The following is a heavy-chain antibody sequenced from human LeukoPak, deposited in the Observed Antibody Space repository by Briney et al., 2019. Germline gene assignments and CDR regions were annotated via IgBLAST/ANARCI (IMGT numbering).Heavy chain of an antibody. Sequence: SETLSLTFTVSNYSISTGYYWGWIRQTPGKGLEWMGSIYHTGHTYDNPSLKSRVTVSVDTSKNQFSLKLTSVTAADTAVYYCAREAIALAGRHDYWGQGTLVTVSP. V-gene: IGHV4-38-2*02. CDR2: IYHTGHT. D-gene: IGHD6-19*01. CDR1: NYSISTGYY. CDR3: AREAIALAGRHDY. J-gene: IGHJ4*02.